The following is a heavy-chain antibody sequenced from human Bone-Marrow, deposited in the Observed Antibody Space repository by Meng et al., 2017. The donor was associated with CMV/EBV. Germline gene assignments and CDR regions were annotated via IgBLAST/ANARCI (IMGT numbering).Heavy chain of an antibody. J-gene: IGHJ6*02. V-gene: IGHV1-69*04. CDR2: IIPILGIA. CDR3: ARDRYCSSTSCYFLYYYGMDG. CDR1: GGTFSSYT. Sequence: SVKVSCKASGGTFSSYTISWVRQAPGQGLEWMGRIIPILGIANYAQKFQGRVTITADKSTSTAYMELSSLRSEDTAVYYCARDRYCSSTSCYFLYYYGMDGWGQGTTVTVSS. D-gene: IGHD2-2*01.